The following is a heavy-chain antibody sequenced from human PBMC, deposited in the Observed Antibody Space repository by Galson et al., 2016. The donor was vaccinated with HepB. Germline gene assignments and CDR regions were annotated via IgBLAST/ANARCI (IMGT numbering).Heavy chain of an antibody. J-gene: IGHJ4*02. CDR3: ARHPGYSSRGNDY. V-gene: IGHV3-33*01. CDR2: IWYDESNK. Sequence: SLRLSCAASGFTFSYYGMHWVRQAPGKGLEWVSLIWYDESNKSYADSVKGRFTISRDNSKNTLYLQMNSLRVEDTAVYYCARHPGYSSRGNDYWGQGTLVTVSS. CDR1: GFTFSYYG. D-gene: IGHD6-13*01.